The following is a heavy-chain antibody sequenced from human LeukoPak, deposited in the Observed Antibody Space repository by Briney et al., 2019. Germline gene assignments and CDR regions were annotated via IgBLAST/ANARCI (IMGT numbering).Heavy chain of an antibody. CDR2: INNDGSYI. CDR1: GFIFSNSA. Sequence: KPGGSLRLSCAASGFIFSNSAMNWVRQAPGKGLEWVSSINNDGSYIYYAGSVKGRFTISRDNAKNSLYLQMNSLRAEDTAVYYCARGSSGRFDPWGQGTLVTVSS. J-gene: IGHJ5*02. D-gene: IGHD6-19*01. CDR3: ARGSSGRFDP. V-gene: IGHV3-21*01.